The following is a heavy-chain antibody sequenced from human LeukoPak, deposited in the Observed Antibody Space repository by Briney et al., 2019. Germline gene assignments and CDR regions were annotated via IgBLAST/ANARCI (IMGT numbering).Heavy chain of an antibody. CDR2: LSYVGANK. Sequence: GGSLRLSCAASGFTSSYYGMHWVRQAPGKGLEWVAVLSYVGANKYYADSVKGRFIISRDTSKNTLYLQMNSLRAEDTAVYYCAREDSYGFGIDYWGQGTLVTVSS. CDR3: AREDSYGFGIDY. J-gene: IGHJ4*02. V-gene: IGHV3-30*03. CDR1: GFTSSYYG. D-gene: IGHD5-18*01.